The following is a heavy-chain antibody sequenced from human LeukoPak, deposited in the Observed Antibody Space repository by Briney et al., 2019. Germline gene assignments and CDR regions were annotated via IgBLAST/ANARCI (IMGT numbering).Heavy chain of an antibody. CDR3: ARSGRFLEWLSAHYYYYYMDV. V-gene: IGHV4-59*12. J-gene: IGHJ6*03. CDR2: IYYSGST. CDR1: GGSISSYY. D-gene: IGHD3-3*01. Sequence: SETLSLTCTVSGGSISSYYWSWIRQPPGKGLECIGYIYYSGSTNYNPSPNSRVTISVDTSKNQFSLKLSSVTAADTAVYYCARSGRFLEWLSAHYYYYYMDVWGKGTTVTVSS.